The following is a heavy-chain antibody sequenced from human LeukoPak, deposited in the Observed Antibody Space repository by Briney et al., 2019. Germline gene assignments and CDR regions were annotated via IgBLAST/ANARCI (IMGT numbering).Heavy chain of an antibody. J-gene: IGHJ4*02. Sequence: ASVKVSFKASGYTFTSYGISWVRQAPGQGLEWMGWISAYNGNTNYAQKLQGRVTMTTDTSTSTAYMELRSLRSDDTAVYYCARDPGDYYDSSGYYDYWGQGTLVTVSS. CDR3: ARDPGDYYDSSGYYDY. D-gene: IGHD3-22*01. V-gene: IGHV1-18*01. CDR2: ISAYNGNT. CDR1: GYTFTSYG.